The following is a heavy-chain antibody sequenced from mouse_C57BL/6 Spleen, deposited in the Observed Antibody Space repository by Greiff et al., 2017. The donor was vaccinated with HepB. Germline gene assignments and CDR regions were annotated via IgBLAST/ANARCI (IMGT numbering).Heavy chain of an antibody. J-gene: IGHJ1*03. V-gene: IGHV1-82*01. CDR1: GYAFSSSW. Sequence: VQLQQSGPELVKPGASVKISCKASGYAFSSSWMNWVKQRPGKGLEWIGRIYPGDGDTNYNGKFKGKATLTADKSSSTAYMQLSSLTSEDSAVYYYGRRHSNYGYFDVWGTGTTVTVSS. D-gene: IGHD2-5*01. CDR2: IYPGDGDT. CDR3: GRRHSNYGYFDV.